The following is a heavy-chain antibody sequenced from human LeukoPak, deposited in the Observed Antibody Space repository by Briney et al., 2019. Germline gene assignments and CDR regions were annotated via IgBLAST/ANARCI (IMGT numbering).Heavy chain of an antibody. CDR3: ARSGYSYDDDY. CDR2: IYSDGST. Sequence: PGGSLRLSCAASGFTVSSNYMGWVRQAPGKGLEWVSIIYSDGSTNYADSVKGRFTISRDNSKNTLYLQMNGLRAEDTAVYYCARSGYSYDDDYWGQGTLVTVSS. D-gene: IGHD5-18*01. CDR1: GFTVSSNY. J-gene: IGHJ4*02. V-gene: IGHV3-66*01.